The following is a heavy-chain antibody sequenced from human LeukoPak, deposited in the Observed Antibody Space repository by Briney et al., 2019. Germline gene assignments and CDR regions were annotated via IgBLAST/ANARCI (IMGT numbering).Heavy chain of an antibody. CDR2: ISYDGGNK. J-gene: IGHJ4*02. CDR3: ARDPWYYGSGSYSSYFDY. CDR1: GFTFSSYA. V-gene: IGHV3-30-3*01. D-gene: IGHD3-10*01. Sequence: GGALRLSCAASGFTFSSYAMHWVRQTPGKGVGWVAVISYDGGNKYYADSVKGRFTISRDNSKNTLYLQMNSLRAEDTAVYYCARDPWYYGSGSYSSYFDYWGQGTLVTVSS.